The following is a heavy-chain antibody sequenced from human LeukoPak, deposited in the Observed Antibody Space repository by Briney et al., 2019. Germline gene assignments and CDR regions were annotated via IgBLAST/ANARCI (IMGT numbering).Heavy chain of an antibody. CDR1: GFTFSSYE. Sequence: GGSLRLSCAASGFTFSSYEMNWVRQAPGKGLEWVSYISSSGSTIYYADSVKGRFTISRDNAKNSLYLQMNSLRAEDTALYYCARDRTTTAIGIFDYWGQGTLVTVSS. D-gene: IGHD4-11*01. CDR3: ARDRTTTAIGIFDY. J-gene: IGHJ4*02. CDR2: ISSSGSTI. V-gene: IGHV3-48*03.